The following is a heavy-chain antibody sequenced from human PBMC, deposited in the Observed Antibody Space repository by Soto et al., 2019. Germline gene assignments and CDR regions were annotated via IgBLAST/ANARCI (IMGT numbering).Heavy chain of an antibody. CDR1: GFTFSSCI. D-gene: IGHD6-19*01. J-gene: IGHJ5*02. V-gene: IGHV3-21*01. CDR2: ISSSRSYI. CDR3: ARDEDSSGWSNPPNWCVP. Sequence: ESGVGLVRPGVSLSLSCAASGFTFSSCIMNWGRQAPGKGLEGVSSISSSRSYIYYADSVKCRFTISRDNAKNSLYLQMNSLRAEDTAVYYCARDEDSSGWSNPPNWCVPWVQGTLVTVSS.